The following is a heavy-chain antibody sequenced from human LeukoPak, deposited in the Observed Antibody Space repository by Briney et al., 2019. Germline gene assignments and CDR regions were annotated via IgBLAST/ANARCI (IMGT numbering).Heavy chain of an antibody. CDR1: GGSISSSSYY. J-gene: IGHJ3*02. CDR3: ARADSSGLFDAFDI. V-gene: IGHV4-39*07. CDR2: IYYSGST. Sequence: SETLSLTCTVSGGSISSSSYYWGWIRQPPGKGLEWIGSIYYSGSTYYNPSLKSRVTISVDTSKNQFSLKLSSVTAADTAVYYCARADSSGLFDAFDIWGQGTVVTVSS. D-gene: IGHD3-22*01.